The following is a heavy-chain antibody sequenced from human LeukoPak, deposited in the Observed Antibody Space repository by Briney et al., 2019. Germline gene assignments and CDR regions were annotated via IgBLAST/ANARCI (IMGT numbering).Heavy chain of an antibody. J-gene: IGHJ5*02. Sequence: GGSLRLSCAASGFTFSRYWMSWVRQTSGKGLEWVANIKQDGTDKYYVDSVKGRFTIARDNAKNLLYMQTNSLRAEDTAVYYCAKRGDFVGVVDWFDPWGQGTLVTVSS. V-gene: IGHV3-7*03. CDR3: AKRGDFVGVVDWFDP. D-gene: IGHD2-15*01. CDR2: IKQDGTDK. CDR1: GFTFSRYW.